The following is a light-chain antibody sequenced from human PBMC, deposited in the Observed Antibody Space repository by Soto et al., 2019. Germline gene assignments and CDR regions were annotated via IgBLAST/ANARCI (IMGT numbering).Light chain of an antibody. CDR1: QTVRNNY. CDR3: QQYHTWPIT. V-gene: IGKV3-20*01. CDR2: DAS. J-gene: IGKJ4*01. Sequence: EFVLTQSPGTLSLSPGERATLSCRASQTVRNNYLAWYQQKPGQAPRLLIYDASSRATGIPDRFSGGGSGTDFTLTISRLEPEDFAVYYCQQYHTWPITFGGGTKVEIK.